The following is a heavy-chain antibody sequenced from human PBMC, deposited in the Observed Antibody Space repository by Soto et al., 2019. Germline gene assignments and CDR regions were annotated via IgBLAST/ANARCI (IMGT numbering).Heavy chain of an antibody. Sequence: QVQLQESGPGLVKPSQTLSLTCTVSGGSISSGGYYWSWIRQHRGKGPEWIGHISYSGSTYYNPSLKSRVPGPVDTSKSQFSLNRSSVTAGYTAVYYCARTPRSSSPNSYIAYWGQGTLVTVSS. V-gene: IGHV4-31*03. CDR2: ISYSGST. CDR1: GGSISSGGYY. D-gene: IGHD6-6*01. CDR3: ARTPRSSSPNSYIAY. J-gene: IGHJ4*02.